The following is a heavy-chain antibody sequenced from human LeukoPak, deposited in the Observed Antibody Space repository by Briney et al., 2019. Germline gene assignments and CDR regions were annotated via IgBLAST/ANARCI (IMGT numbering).Heavy chain of an antibody. V-gene: IGHV1-2*02. J-gene: IGHJ4*02. D-gene: IGHD3-10*01. CDR2: INPNSAGT. CDR1: GYAFTDYY. Sequence: ASVKVSCKASGYAFTDYYMHWVRQAPGQGLEWMGWINPNSAGTNYAQNFQGRVTMTRDTSISTAYMELSRPRSDDTAVYYCARGGQLWFGDLNYFDFWGQGTLFTVSS. CDR3: ARGGQLWFGDLNYFDF.